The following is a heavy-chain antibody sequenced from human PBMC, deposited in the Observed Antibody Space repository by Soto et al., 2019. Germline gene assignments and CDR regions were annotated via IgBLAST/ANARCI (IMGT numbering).Heavy chain of an antibody. Sequence: ASETLSLTCTVSGGSISSYYWSWIRQPPGKGLEWIGYIYYSGSTNYNPSLKSRVTISVDTSKNQFSLKLSSVTAADTAVYYCARAAGSGWGMYYYYYMDVWGKGTTVTVSS. V-gene: IGHV4-59*08. CDR1: GGSISSYY. CDR2: IYYSGST. CDR3: ARAAGSGWGMYYYYYMDV. J-gene: IGHJ6*03. D-gene: IGHD6-19*01.